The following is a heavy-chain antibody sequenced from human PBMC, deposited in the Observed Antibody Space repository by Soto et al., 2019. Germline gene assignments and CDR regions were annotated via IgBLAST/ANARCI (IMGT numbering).Heavy chain of an antibody. J-gene: IGHJ4*02. CDR1: GFPFSDYA. CDR2: IIATDGSA. CDR3: VTAPYLCGVTGDY. Sequence: GGSLRLSCAASGFPFSDYAMSWVRQAPGKGLEWGSIIIATDGSAYYADSVKGRLTISRDDAKNTLFLQMNSLRVEDTAVYYGVTAPYLCGVTGDYWGQGTLVTVSS. D-gene: IGHD5-18*01. V-gene: IGHV3-23*01.